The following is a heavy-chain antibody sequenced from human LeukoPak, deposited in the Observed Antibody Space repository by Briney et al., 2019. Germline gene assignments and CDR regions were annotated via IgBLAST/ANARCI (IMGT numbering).Heavy chain of an antibody. CDR2: ISAYNGNT. Sequence: ASVKVSCKASGYTFTSYGISWLRQAPGQGLEWMGWISAYNGNTNYAQKLQGRVTMTTDTSTSTAYMELRSLRSDDTAVYYCARDIYDSSGLGAFDIWGQGTMVTVSS. J-gene: IGHJ3*02. V-gene: IGHV1-18*01. CDR3: ARDIYDSSGLGAFDI. D-gene: IGHD3-22*01. CDR1: GYTFTSYG.